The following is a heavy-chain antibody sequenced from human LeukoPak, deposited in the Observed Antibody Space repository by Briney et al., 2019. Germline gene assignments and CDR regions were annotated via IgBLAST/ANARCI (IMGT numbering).Heavy chain of an antibody. CDR3: ARYISPLAVAGNVWFDP. D-gene: IGHD6-19*01. V-gene: IGHV4-34*01. J-gene: IGHJ5*02. CDR1: SRSFSGYY. Sequence: SETLSLICAVYSRSFSGYYWRWIRQPTGKGLEWIGEINHSGSTNYNPSLKSRVTISVATSKNQFSLKLSSVTAADTAVYYCARYISPLAVAGNVWFDPWGQGTLVTVSS. CDR2: INHSGST.